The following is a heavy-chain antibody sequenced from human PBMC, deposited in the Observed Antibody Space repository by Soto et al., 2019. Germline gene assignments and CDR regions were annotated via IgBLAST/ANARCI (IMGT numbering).Heavy chain of an antibody. J-gene: IGHJ5*02. Sequence: QVQLVQSGAEVKPPGASVKVSCRASGYSFRTHGISWVRQAPGQGLEWMGWISTYDDKTNFPQKFQGRITMTTDTSRSTAYMEVRSLSTDDTAVYFCARDLGYCNSSGCFRNWFDPWGQGTLVTVSS. CDR1: GYSFRTHG. V-gene: IGHV1-18*01. D-gene: IGHD2-15*01. CDR3: ARDLGYCNSSGCFRNWFDP. CDR2: ISTYDDKT.